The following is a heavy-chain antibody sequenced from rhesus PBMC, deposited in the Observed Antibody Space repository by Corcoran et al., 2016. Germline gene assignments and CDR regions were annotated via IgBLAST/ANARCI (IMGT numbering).Heavy chain of an antibody. J-gene: IGHJ4*01. CDR3: AREDGIHQYYFDY. V-gene: IGHV4-160*01. D-gene: IGHD4-23*01. CDR2: IYGSSGST. Sequence: QVQLQESGPGLVKPSETLSLTCAVSGGSISSNYWSWIRQPPGKGLEWIGYIYGSSGSTYSNPSLKSRVTISTDTSKNQFSLKLSSVTAADTAVYYCAREDGIHQYYFDYWGQGVLVTVSS. CDR1: GGSISSNY.